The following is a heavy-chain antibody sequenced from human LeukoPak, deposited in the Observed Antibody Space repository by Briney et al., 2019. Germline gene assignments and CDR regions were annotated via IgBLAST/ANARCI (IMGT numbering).Heavy chain of an antibody. J-gene: IGHJ4*02. V-gene: IGHV1-2*02. CDR3: ATGLFSYYYGSGA. CDR1: GNIFTGYY. Sequence: ASVKVSCKASGNIFTGYYLHWVRQAPGQGLEWMGWINPNGGGPKYEPKFQGRVTMTRDTSINTVYMELSRLRSDDTAVYYCATGLFSYYYGSGAWGQGTLVTVSS. D-gene: IGHD3-10*01. CDR2: INPNGGGP.